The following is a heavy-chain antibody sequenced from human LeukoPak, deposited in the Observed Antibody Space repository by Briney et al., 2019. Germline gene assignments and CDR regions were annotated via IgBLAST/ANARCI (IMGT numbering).Heavy chain of an antibody. D-gene: IGHD5-18*01. Sequence: PGGSLRLSCLASGFTFSSYAMHWVRQAPGKGLEYVSAISNNGGRTYYADSVKGRFIISRDNSKNTLYLQMSSLGPEDTAVYYCVKDGRIQLWPPYYFDYWGQGTLVTVSS. V-gene: IGHV3-64D*06. CDR1: GFTFSSYA. CDR2: ISNNGGRT. CDR3: VKDGRIQLWPPYYFDY. J-gene: IGHJ4*02.